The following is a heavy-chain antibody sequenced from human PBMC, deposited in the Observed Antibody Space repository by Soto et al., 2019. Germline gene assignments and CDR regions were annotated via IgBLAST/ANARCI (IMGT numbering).Heavy chain of an antibody. CDR1: GGTFSSYA. J-gene: IGHJ5*02. Sequence: RASVKVSCKASGGTFSSYAISWVRQAPGQGLEWMGGIIPIFGTANYAQKFQGRVTITADESTSTAYMELSSLRSEDTAVYYCARGADGYNFRNWFDPWGQGTLVTAPQ. V-gene: IGHV1-69*13. D-gene: IGHD5-12*01. CDR3: ARGADGYNFRNWFDP. CDR2: IIPIFGTA.